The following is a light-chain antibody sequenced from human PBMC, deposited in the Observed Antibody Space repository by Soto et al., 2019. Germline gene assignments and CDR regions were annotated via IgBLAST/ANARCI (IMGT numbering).Light chain of an antibody. Sequence: QSVLTRPPSASGTPGQRVTISCSGSGSNIGSNTVNWYQQLPGTAPKLLIYSNNQRPSGVPDRFSGSKSGTSASLAISGLQSEDEADYYCAAWGDSLNAYYVFGTGTKVTVL. CDR1: GSNIGSNT. J-gene: IGLJ1*01. V-gene: IGLV1-44*01. CDR3: AAWGDSLNAYYV. CDR2: SNN.